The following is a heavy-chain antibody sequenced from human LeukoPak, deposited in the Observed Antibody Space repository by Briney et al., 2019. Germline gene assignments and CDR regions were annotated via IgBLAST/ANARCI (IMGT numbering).Heavy chain of an antibody. CDR2: IYSSGST. D-gene: IGHD5-18*01. CDR3: ARHGPDTAMVDY. Sequence: PSETLSLTCTVSGDSISTNYWRWIRQPPGKGLEWIGFIYSSGSTNYNPSLKSRVTISVDTSKNQLSLNLRSVTAADTAVYYCARHGPDTAMVDYWGQGTLVTVSS. CDR1: GDSISTNY. V-gene: IGHV4-59*08. J-gene: IGHJ4*02.